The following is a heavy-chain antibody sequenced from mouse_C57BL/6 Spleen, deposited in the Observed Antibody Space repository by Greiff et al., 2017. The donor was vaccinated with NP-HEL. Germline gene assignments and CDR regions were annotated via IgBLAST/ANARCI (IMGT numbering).Heavy chain of an antibody. J-gene: IGHJ3*01. Sequence: VQLQQSGAELAKPGASVKLSCKASGYTFTSYWMHWVKQRPGQGLEWIGYINPSSGYTKYNQKFKHKATLTADKSSSTAYMQLSSLTYEDSAVYYCARSANPKGFAYWGQGTLVTVSA. CDR3: ARSANPKGFAY. CDR2: INPSSGYT. CDR1: GYTFTSYW. V-gene: IGHV1-7*01.